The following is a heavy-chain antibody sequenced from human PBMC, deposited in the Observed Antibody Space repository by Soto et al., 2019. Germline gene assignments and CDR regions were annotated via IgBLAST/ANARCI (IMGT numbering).Heavy chain of an antibody. J-gene: IGHJ5*02. Sequence: QVQLVQSGAEVKKPGASVKVSCKASGYTFTSYGISWVRRAPGQGLEWMGWISAYNGNTNYAQKLQGRVTMTTDTSTSTAYMELRSLRSDDTAVYYCARMGTGYCSSTSCYGVNWFDPWGQGTLVTVSS. CDR2: ISAYNGNT. V-gene: IGHV1-18*04. D-gene: IGHD2-2*01. CDR3: ARMGTGYCSSTSCYGVNWFDP. CDR1: GYTFTSYG.